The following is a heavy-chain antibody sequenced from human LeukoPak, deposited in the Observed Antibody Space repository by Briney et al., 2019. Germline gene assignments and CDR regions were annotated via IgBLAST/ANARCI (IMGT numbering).Heavy chain of an antibody. D-gene: IGHD6-13*01. CDR2: ISSSSSYI. V-gene: IGHV3-21*04. Sequence: GGSLRLSCAASGFTFSSYSMNWVRQAPGKGLEWVSSISSSSSYIYYADSVKGRFTISRDNSKNTLYLQMNSLRAEDTAVYYCAKEVQLVRGYFDYWGQGTLVTVSS. CDR3: AKEVQLVRGYFDY. CDR1: GFTFSSYS. J-gene: IGHJ4*02.